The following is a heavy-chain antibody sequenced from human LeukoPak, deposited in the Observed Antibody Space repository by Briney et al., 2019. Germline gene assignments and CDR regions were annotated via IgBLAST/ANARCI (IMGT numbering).Heavy chain of an antibody. J-gene: IGHJ5*02. CDR2: IHYSGIT. Sequence: SETLSLTCTVSGGTISSSSYYWGWIRQPPGKGLEWIGSIHYSGITYYNPSLKSRVTISVDTSKNQFSLKLTSVIAADTAVFYCARHQGDYDQRWFGPWGQGTLVTVSS. D-gene: IGHD4-17*01. CDR1: GGTISSSSYY. V-gene: IGHV4-39*01. CDR3: ARHQGDYDQRWFGP.